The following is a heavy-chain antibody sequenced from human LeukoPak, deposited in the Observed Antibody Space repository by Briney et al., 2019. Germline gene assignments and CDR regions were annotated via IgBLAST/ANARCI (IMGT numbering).Heavy chain of an antibody. CDR1: GGSISSSSYY. CDR3: ARFIVVVVPAAMNAFDI. CDR2: IYYSGST. J-gene: IGHJ3*02. D-gene: IGHD2-2*01. V-gene: IGHV4-39*07. Sequence: SETLSLTCTVSGGSISSSSYYWGWIRQPPGKGLEWIGSIYYSGSTYYNPSLKSRVTISVDTSKNQFSLKLSSVTAADTAVYYCARFIVVVVPAAMNAFDIWGQGTMVTVSS.